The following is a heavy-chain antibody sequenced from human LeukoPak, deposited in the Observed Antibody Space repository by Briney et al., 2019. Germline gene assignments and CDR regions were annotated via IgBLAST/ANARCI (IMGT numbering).Heavy chain of an antibody. Sequence: SETLSLTCSVSGGSIGTYYWSWIRQPAGKGLEWIGRIYTGGSTNYNPSLKSRVTLSIETPKNQFSLELTSVTAADTAVYYCARAPTAYCLSTNCQPYFDYWGQGILVTVSS. J-gene: IGHJ4*02. CDR1: GGSIGTYY. V-gene: IGHV4-4*07. CDR2: IYTGGST. D-gene: IGHD2-2*01. CDR3: ARAPTAYCLSTNCQPYFDY.